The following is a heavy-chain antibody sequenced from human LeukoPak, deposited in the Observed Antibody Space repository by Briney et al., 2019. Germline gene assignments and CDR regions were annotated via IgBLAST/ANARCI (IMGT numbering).Heavy chain of an antibody. CDR3: AKANDYYDSSGSFDY. D-gene: IGHD3-22*01. CDR2: ISWNSGSI. Sequence: PGRSLRLSCAASGFTFEDYAMHWVRQAPGKGLEWVSGISWNSGSIGYADSVKGRFTISRDNAKNSLYLQMNSLRAEDTALYYCAKANDYYDSSGSFDYWGQGTLVTVSS. CDR1: GFTFEDYA. V-gene: IGHV3-9*01. J-gene: IGHJ4*02.